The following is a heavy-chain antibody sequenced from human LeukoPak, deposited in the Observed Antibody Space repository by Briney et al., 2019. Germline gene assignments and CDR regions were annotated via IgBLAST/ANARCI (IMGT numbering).Heavy chain of an antibody. Sequence: ASVKVSCKTSGYTFTSYYIHWLRQAPGQGFEWLGWSDPNSGATKYEHFQGRVTMTWDTSIDTAYMELTRLTSDDTAVYYCARAKPYDNNGYSPELRYWGQGTPVTVS. J-gene: IGHJ4*02. CDR3: ARAKPYDNNGYSPELRY. CDR2: SDPNSGAT. V-gene: IGHV1-2*02. CDR1: GYTFTSYY. D-gene: IGHD3-22*01.